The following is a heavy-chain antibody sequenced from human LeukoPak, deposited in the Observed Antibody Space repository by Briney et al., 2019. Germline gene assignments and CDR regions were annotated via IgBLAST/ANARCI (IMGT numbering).Heavy chain of an antibody. CDR1: GNIFTTYW. Sequence: GEALKISCKGAGNIFTTYWIGWLRQMPGRGLEGMGSLCPGDSDTRYSPPFQGQVTISADTSISPASLQWSSLKAADTAMYYCARHQHGISWPLFASWGQGALVTVSS. CDR2: LCPGDSDT. J-gene: IGHJ5*02. V-gene: IGHV5-51*01. D-gene: IGHD6-13*01. CDR3: ARHQHGISWPLFAS.